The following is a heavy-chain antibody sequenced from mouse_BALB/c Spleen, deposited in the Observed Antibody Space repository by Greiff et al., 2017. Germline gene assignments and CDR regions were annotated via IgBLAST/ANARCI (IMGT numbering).Heavy chain of an antibody. CDR1: GYTFSSYW. J-gene: IGHJ4*01. Sequence: QVQLQQSGAELMKPGASVKISCKATGYTFSSYWIEWVKQRPGHGLEWIGEILPGSGSTNYNEKFKGKATFTADTSSNTAYMQLSSLTSDDSAVYFCARWVRAREYYAMDYWGQGTSVTVSS. D-gene: IGHD3-1*01. CDR3: ARWVRAREYYAMDY. CDR2: ILPGSGST. V-gene: IGHV1-9*01.